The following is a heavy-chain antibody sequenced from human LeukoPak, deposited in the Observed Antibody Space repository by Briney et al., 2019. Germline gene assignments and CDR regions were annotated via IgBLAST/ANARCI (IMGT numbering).Heavy chain of an antibody. V-gene: IGHV4-38-2*02. CDR1: GYSISSGYY. CDR2: IYYSGST. J-gene: IGHJ4*02. Sequence: SETLSLTCTVSGYSISSGYYWGWIRQPPGKGLEWIGSIYYSGSTYYNPSLKSRVTISVDTSKNQFSLKLSSVTAADTAVYYCARQESYYDFWRGYPYYFDYWGQGTLVTVSS. D-gene: IGHD3-3*01. CDR3: ARQESYYDFWRGYPYYFDY.